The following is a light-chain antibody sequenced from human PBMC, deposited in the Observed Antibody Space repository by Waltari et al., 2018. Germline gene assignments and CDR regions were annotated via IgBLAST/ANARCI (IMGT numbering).Light chain of an antibody. V-gene: IGLV6-57*04. J-gene: IGLJ3*02. CDR2: EDN. CDR1: SGSISRTY. CDR3: QSYDGNNWV. Sequence: NFMLTQPPSVSESPGETVTISCTRSSGSISRTYMPWYQQRPGSAPTTVIYEDNERPSGVPDRFSGSIDGSSNSASLTISGLKTEDEADYYCQSYDGNNWVFGGGTKLTVL.